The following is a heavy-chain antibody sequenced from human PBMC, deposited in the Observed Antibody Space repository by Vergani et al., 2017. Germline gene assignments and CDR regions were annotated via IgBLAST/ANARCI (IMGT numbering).Heavy chain of an antibody. Sequence: QLQLQEAGSGLVKPSQTLSLPCAVSGGSISSGGYSWSWLRQPPGKGLEWIGSIYRTGRTHFNPSLKSRVTISVDTSNNHFSLRLNSLTAADTAVYYCAIRSGIVYDIFSGTQYFFAFWGQGTLVTVSS. CDR1: GGSISSGGYS. J-gene: IGHJ4*02. CDR3: AIRSGIVYDIFSGTQYFFAF. V-gene: IGHV4-30-2*03. CDR2: IYRTGRT. D-gene: IGHD3-9*01.